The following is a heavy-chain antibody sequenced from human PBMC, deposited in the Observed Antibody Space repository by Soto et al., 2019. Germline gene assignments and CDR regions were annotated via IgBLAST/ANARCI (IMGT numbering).Heavy chain of an antibody. Sequence: SETLSLTCAVYGGSFSGYYWSWIRQPPGKGLEWIGEINHSGSTNYNPSLKSRVTISVDTSKNQFSLKLSSVTAADTAVYYCGRGLRGRSGYCSSTSCLIFDYWGQGTLVTVPQ. V-gene: IGHV4-34*01. J-gene: IGHJ4*02. CDR3: GRGLRGRSGYCSSTSCLIFDY. CDR1: GGSFSGYY. D-gene: IGHD2-2*03. CDR2: INHSGST.